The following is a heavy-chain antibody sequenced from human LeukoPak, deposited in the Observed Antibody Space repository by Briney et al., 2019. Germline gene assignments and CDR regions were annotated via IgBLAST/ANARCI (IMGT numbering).Heavy chain of an antibody. CDR2: IYPGDSDT. J-gene: IGHJ6*04. CDR1: GYSFTSYW. V-gene: IGHV5-51*01. Sequence: EESLKISCKGSGYSFTSYWIGWVRQMPGKGLEWMGIIYPGDSDTRYSPSFQGQVIISADKSISTAYLQWSSLKASDTAMYYCARSLRYDILTGYDYYYGMDVWGKGTTVTVSS. CDR3: ARSLRYDILTGYDYYYGMDV. D-gene: IGHD3-9*01.